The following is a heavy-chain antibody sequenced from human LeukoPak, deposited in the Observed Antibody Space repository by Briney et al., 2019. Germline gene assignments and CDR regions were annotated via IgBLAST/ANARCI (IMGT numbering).Heavy chain of an antibody. CDR1: GFTFSSYA. D-gene: IGHD4-23*01. J-gene: IGHJ3*02. Sequence: GGSLRLSCAASGFTFSSYAMSWVRQAPGKGLEWVSAISGSGGSTYYADSVKGRFTISRDNSKNTLYLQMNSLRAEDTAVYYCAKNTRNTPPRGGAFDIWGQGTMVTVSS. V-gene: IGHV3-23*01. CDR2: ISGSGGST. CDR3: AKNTRNTPPRGGAFDI.